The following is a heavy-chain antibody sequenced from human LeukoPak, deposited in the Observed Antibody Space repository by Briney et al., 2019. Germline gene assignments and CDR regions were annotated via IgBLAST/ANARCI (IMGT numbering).Heavy chain of an antibody. Sequence: GGSLRLSCAASGFTFRNYAMSWVRQAPGKGLEWVSGISYSGDSTYYADSVKGRFTISRDNSKNTLYLQMNSLRAEDTAVYYCAKGSRYSGSPDFFDSWGRRTLVTVSS. CDR3: AKGSRYSGSPDFFDS. CDR1: GFTFRNYA. D-gene: IGHD1-26*01. CDR2: ISYSGDST. J-gene: IGHJ4*02. V-gene: IGHV3-23*01.